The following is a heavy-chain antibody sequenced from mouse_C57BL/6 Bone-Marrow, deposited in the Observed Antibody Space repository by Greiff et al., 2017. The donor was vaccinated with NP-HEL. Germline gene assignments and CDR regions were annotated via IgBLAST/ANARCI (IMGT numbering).Heavy chain of an antibody. CDR2: ISDGGSYT. CDR1: GFTFSSYS. Sequence: EVMLVESGGGLVKPGGSLKLSCAASGFTFSSYSMSWVRQTPEKRLEWVATISDGGSYTNYPDNVQGRFTLSRNNAKNTLYLQLSQLKAEDTAMYYCARDGGFAYWGQGTLVTVSA. J-gene: IGHJ3*01. CDR3: ARDGGFAY. V-gene: IGHV5-4*01.